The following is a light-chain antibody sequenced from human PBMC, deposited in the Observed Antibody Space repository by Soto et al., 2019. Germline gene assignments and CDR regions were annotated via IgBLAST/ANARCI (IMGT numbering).Light chain of an antibody. V-gene: IGKV3-20*01. CDR2: GAS. CDR1: QSVSSSY. CDR3: QQYGSSPFT. J-gene: IGKJ5*01. Sequence: EIVLTQSPGTLSLSPGERATLSCRASQSVSSSYLAWYQQKPGQAPRLLIYGASSRATGIPDRFSGSGSGTDVTVTISRLEPEDFAVYYCQQYGSSPFTFGQGTRLETK.